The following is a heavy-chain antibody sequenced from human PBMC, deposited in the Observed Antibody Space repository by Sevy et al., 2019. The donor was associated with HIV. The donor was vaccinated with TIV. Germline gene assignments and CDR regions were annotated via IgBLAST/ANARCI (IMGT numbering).Heavy chain of an antibody. V-gene: IGHV4-59*02. CDR2: AHYSGRP. J-gene: IGHJ5*02. Sequence: SETLSLKCSVSGGSVNNHYWTWIRQSPGKGLEWLGYAHYSGRPDYNPSLKSRLTISLDMSKNQFSLQLDYVTAADTAIYYCATFVTNFDPRFDPWGQWTLVTVSS. CDR3: ATFVTNFDPRFDP. D-gene: IGHD2-8*01. CDR1: GGSVNNHY.